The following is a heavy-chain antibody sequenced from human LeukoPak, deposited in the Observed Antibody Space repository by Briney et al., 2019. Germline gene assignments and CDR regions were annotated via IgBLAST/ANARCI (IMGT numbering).Heavy chain of an antibody. CDR3: ARDYYDSRGEAFDI. D-gene: IGHD3-22*01. Sequence: SETLSLTCTVSGGSISSYYWSWIRQPPGKGLEWIGYIYYSGSTNYNPSLKSRVTISVDTSKNQFSLKLSSVTAADTAVYYCARDYYDSRGEAFDIWGQGTMVTVSS. V-gene: IGHV4-59*12. J-gene: IGHJ3*02. CDR1: GGSISSYY. CDR2: IYYSGST.